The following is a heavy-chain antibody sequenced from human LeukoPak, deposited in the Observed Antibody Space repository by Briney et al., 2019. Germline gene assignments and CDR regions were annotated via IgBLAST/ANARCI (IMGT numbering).Heavy chain of an antibody. V-gene: IGHV4-31*03. CDR1: GGSISSGGYY. D-gene: IGHD3-9*01. J-gene: IGHJ4*02. CDR3: ARGHDILTGGYDY. CDR2: IYYSGST. Sequence: SQTLSLTCTVSGGSISSGGYYWSWIRQHPGKGLEWIGYIYYSGSTYYNPSLKSRVTISEDTSKNQFSLKLSSVTAADTAVYYCARGHDILTGGYDYWGQGTLVTVSS.